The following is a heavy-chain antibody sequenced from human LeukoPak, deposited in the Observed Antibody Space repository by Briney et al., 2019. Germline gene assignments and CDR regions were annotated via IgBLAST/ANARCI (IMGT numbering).Heavy chain of an antibody. V-gene: IGHV1-18*01. J-gene: IGHJ5*02. D-gene: IGHD6-13*01. CDR3: ARVRTMAAAGTP. CDR2: ISAYNGNT. CDR1: AYTFASYG. Sequence: ASVKVSCKASAYTFASYGISWVRQAPGQGLEWMGWISAYNGNTNYAQKLQGRVTMTTDASTSTTYMELRSLRSDDTAVYYCARVRTMAAAGTPWGQGTLVTVSS.